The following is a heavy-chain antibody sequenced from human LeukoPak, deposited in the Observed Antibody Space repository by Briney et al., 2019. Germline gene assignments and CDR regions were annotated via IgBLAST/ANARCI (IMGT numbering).Heavy chain of an antibody. J-gene: IGHJ4*02. CDR3: ATSVDTALDFDY. CDR2: ISSSSTYT. D-gene: IGHD5-18*01. V-gene: IGHV3-11*03. CDR1: GFTFSDYY. Sequence: KPGGSLRLSCAASGFTFSDYYMSWIRQAPGKGLEWVSYISSSSTYTNYADSVKGRFTIYRDNAKNSLYLQMNSLRAEDTAVYYCATSVDTALDFDYWGQGTLVTVSS.